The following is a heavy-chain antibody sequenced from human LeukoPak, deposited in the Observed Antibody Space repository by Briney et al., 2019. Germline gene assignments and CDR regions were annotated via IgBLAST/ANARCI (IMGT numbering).Heavy chain of an antibody. CDR1: GYTFTSYG. CDR2: ISAYNGIT. CDR3: ARDSVDIVVVPAASNWFDP. J-gene: IGHJ5*02. D-gene: IGHD2-2*01. Sequence: ASVKVSCKSSGYTFTSYGISWVRQAPGQGLDWMGWISAYNGITNYAQKLQGRVTMATDTSTSTAYMELRSLRSDDTAVYYCARDSVDIVVVPAASNWFDPWGQGTLVTVSS. V-gene: IGHV1-18*01.